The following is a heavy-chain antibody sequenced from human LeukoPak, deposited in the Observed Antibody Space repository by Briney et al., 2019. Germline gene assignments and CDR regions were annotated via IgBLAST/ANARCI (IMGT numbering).Heavy chain of an antibody. J-gene: IGHJ4*02. CDR2: IIPIFGTA. CDR1: GGTFSSYA. Sequence: GASVKVSCKASGGTFSSYAISWVRQAPGQGLEWMGRIIPIFGTANYAQKFQGRVTITTDESTSTAYMELSSLRSDDTAVYYCARDRGYSSGWYNLDYWGQGTLVTVSS. V-gene: IGHV1-69*05. D-gene: IGHD6-19*01. CDR3: ARDRGYSSGWYNLDY.